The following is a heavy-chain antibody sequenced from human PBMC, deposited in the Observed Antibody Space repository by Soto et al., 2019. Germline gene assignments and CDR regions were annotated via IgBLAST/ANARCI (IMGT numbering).Heavy chain of an antibody. D-gene: IGHD2-15*01. V-gene: IGHV2-5*01. CDR1: GFSLSTSGVG. J-gene: IGHJ5*02. CDR2: IYWNDDK. Sequence: QITLKESGPTLVNPTQTLTLTCTFSGFSLSTSGVGVGWIRQPPGKALEWLALIYWNDDKRYSPSLKSRLTITKDTSKNQVVLTMTNMDPVDTATYYCAHRRGGYCSGGSCYLYPGGWFDPWGQGTLVTVSS. CDR3: AHRRGGYCSGGSCYLYPGGWFDP.